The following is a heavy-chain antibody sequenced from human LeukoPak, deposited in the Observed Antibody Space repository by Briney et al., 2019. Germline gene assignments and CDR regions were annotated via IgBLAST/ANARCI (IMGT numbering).Heavy chain of an antibody. Sequence: GASVKVSCKASGYTFTGYDINWVRQATGQGLEWMGWMNPNSGNTGYAQKFQGRVTMTRNTSISTAYMELSSLRSEDTAVYYCARGDTVTTSDDYWGQGTLVTVSS. D-gene: IGHD4-11*01. V-gene: IGHV1-8*01. J-gene: IGHJ4*02. CDR1: GYTFTGYD. CDR3: ARGDTVTTSDDY. CDR2: MNPNSGNT.